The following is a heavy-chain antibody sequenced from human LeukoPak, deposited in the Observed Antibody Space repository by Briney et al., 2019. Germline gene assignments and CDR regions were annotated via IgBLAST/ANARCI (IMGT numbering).Heavy chain of an antibody. CDR2: INPSGGST. CDR3: ARDSFSGSEDDY. Sequence: GASVKVSCKASGYTFTGYYMHWVRQAPGQGLEWMGIINPSGGSTSYAQKFQGRVTMTRDMSTSTVYMELSSLRSEDTAVYYCARDSFSGSEDDYWGQGTLVTVSS. D-gene: IGHD3-10*01. V-gene: IGHV1-46*01. CDR1: GYTFTGYY. J-gene: IGHJ4*02.